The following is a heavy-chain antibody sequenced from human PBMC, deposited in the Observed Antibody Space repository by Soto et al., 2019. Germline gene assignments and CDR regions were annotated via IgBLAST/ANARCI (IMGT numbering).Heavy chain of an antibody. CDR2: IYSGGST. J-gene: IGHJ6*02. CDR3: ARVPPATRHGMDV. V-gene: IGHV3-53*01. Sequence: GGSLRLSCAASGFTVISNYMSWVRQAPGKGLEWVSVIYSGGSTYYADSVRGRFTIYRDKYKNTLYLQMKSLRAEYTAVYYCARVPPATRHGMDVWGQGTTVTVSS. CDR1: GFTVISNY.